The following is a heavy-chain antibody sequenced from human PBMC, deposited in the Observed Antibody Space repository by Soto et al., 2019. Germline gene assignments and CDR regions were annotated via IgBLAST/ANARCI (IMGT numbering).Heavy chain of an antibody. J-gene: IGHJ6*02. CDR2: ISYDGSNK. V-gene: IGHV3-30*18. D-gene: IGHD1-26*01. CDR1: GFTFSSYG. Sequence: AGGSLRLSCAASGFTFSSYGMHWVRQAPGKGLEWVAVISYDGSNKYYADSVKGRFTIPRDNSKNTLYLQMNSLRAEDTAVYYCAKDVVGATERYYYYYYGMDVWGQGATVTVSS. CDR3: AKDVVGATERYYYYYYGMDV.